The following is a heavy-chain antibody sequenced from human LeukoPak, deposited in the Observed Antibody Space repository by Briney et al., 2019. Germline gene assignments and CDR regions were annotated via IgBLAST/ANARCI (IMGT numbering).Heavy chain of an antibody. J-gene: IGHJ5*02. D-gene: IGHD1-26*01. CDR3: ARGGGSYWSGWFDP. CDR1: GFTVSSNY. Sequence: GGSLRLSCAASGFTVSSNYMSWVRQAPGKGLEWVSVIYSGGSTYYADSVKGRFTISRDNSKNTLYLQMNSLRAEDTAVYYCARGGGSYWSGWFDPWGQGTLVTVPS. V-gene: IGHV3-53*01. CDR2: IYSGGST.